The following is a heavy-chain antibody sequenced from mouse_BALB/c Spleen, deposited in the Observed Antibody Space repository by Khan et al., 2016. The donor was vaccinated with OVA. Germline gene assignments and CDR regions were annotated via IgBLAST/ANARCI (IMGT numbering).Heavy chain of an antibody. D-gene: IGHD2-4*01. CDR1: GFSLDNYS. J-gene: IGHJ3*01. Sequence: QVQLKESGPGLVQPSQSLSITCTVSGFSLDNYSVHWIRQSPGKGLEWLGVIWSAGSTDYIAAFISRLTIIKVNSRSQVFCKVINLQPDDHAIYYCGSRGYDSGRGALFAYWGQGTLVTVSA. V-gene: IGHV2-2*01. CDR3: GSRGYDSGRGALFAY. CDR2: IWSAGST.